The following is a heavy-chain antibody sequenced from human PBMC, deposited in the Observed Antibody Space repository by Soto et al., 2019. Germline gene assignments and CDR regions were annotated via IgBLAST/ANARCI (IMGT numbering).Heavy chain of an antibody. CDR1: GGSFSGYY. J-gene: IGHJ5*02. CDR2: INHSGST. Sequence: PSETLSLTCAVYGGSFSGYYWSWIRQPPGKGLEWIGEINHSGSTNYNPSLKSRVTISVDTSKNQFSLKLSSVTAADTAVYYCARGVVHFSSIAARRIWFDPWGQGTLVTVS. CDR3: ARGVVHFSSIAARRIWFDP. D-gene: IGHD6-6*01. V-gene: IGHV4-34*01.